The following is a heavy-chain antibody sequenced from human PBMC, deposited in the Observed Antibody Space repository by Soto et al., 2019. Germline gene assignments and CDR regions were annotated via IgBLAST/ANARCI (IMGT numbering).Heavy chain of an antibody. CDR3: ARGQDYVWGSYRYRDYFDY. V-gene: IGHV4-30-2*01. CDR2: IYHSGST. CDR1: GGSISSGDYS. D-gene: IGHD3-16*02. J-gene: IGHJ4*02. Sequence: QLQLQESGSGLVKPSQTLSLTCAVSGGSISSGDYSWSWIRQPPGKGLEWIGYIYHSGSTYYNPSLKSRVTISIDRSKNQFSLKLSCVTAADTAVNYCARGQDYVWGSYRYRDYFDYWGQGTLVTVSS.